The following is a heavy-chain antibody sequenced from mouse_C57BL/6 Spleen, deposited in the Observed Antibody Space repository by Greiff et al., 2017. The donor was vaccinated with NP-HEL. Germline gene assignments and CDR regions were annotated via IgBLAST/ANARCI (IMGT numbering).Heavy chain of an antibody. CDR1: GYTFTSYW. J-gene: IGHJ1*03. CDR3: VYSNYVYWYFDV. D-gene: IGHD2-5*01. V-gene: IGHV1-59*01. CDR2: IDPSDSYT. Sequence: VQLQQPGAELVRPGTSVKLSCKASGYTFTSYWMHWVKQRPGQGLEWIGVIDPSDSYTNYNQKFKGKATLTVDTSSSTAYMQLSSLTSEDSAVYYCVYSNYVYWYFDVWGTGTTVTVSS.